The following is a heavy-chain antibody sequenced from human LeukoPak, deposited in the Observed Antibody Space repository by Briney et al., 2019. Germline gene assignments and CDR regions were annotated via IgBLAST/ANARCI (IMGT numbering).Heavy chain of an antibody. J-gene: IGHJ4*02. D-gene: IGHD2-21*02. V-gene: IGHV5-51*01. Sequence: GESLKISCKGSGYSFTSYWIGWVRQMPGKGREWMGIIYPGDSDTRYSPSFQGQVTISADKSISTAYLQWSSLKASDTAMYYCARLSPVGCGGDCYNYYFDYWGQGTLVTVSS. CDR1: GYSFTSYW. CDR3: ARLSPVGCGGDCYNYYFDY. CDR2: IYPGDSDT.